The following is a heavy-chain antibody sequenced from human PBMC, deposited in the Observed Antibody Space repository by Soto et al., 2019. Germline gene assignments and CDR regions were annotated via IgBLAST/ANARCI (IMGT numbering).Heavy chain of an antibody. J-gene: IGHJ1*01. Sequence: QVQLVQSGAEVKKPGASVKVSCKASGYSFTSYDINWVRQATGQGLEWMGWMNPNSGNTGYAQKFQGRGTMTRNTSISTGYMELSSLRSEDTAVYYCARVSMGSSSDDFQHWGQGTLVTVSS. CDR1: GYSFTSYD. V-gene: IGHV1-8*01. CDR3: ARVSMGSSSDDFQH. CDR2: MNPNSGNT. D-gene: IGHD6-6*01.